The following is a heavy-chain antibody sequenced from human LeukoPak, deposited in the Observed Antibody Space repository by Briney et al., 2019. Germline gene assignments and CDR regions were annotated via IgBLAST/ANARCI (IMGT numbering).Heavy chain of an antibody. Sequence: SETLSLTCAVSGGSISSGGYSWSWIRQPPGKGLEWIGYIYHGGSTYYNPSLKSRVTISVDRSKNQFSLKLSSVTAADTAVYYCARDGSGGRTGGSFDYWGQGTLVTVSS. CDR3: ARDGSGGRTGGSFDY. CDR2: IYHGGST. V-gene: IGHV4-30-2*01. J-gene: IGHJ4*02. CDR1: GGSISSGGYS. D-gene: IGHD2-15*01.